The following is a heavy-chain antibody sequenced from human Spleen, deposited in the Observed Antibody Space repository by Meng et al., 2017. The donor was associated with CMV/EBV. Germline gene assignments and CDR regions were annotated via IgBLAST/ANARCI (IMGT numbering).Heavy chain of an antibody. Sequence: SETLSLTCTVSGGSISSYYWTWIRQPPGKGLEWIGNIYYTGSTNYNPSLESRVTISVDTSKNQFSLKLSSVTAADTAVYYCARGGSTSYTGTDFDYWGQGTLVTVSS. CDR2: IYYTGST. J-gene: IGHJ4*02. CDR3: ARGGSTSYTGTDFDY. V-gene: IGHV4-59*12. CDR1: GGSISSYY. D-gene: IGHD2-2*01.